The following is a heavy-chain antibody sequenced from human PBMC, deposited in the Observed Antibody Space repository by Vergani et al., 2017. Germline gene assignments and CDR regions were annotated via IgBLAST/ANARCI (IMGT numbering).Heavy chain of an antibody. CDR2: INPSGGHT. D-gene: IGHD3-9*01. Sequence: QVQVVQSGAEVKKSGASVKVSCKTSGYTFSNDYMHWVRQAPGQGLEWMGIINPSGGHTNYAQKFQGRVTMTRDTSTSTVYMELSSLRSEDTAIYYCARGDDGILTGYRYWGQGALVTVSA. CDR1: GYTFSNDY. V-gene: IGHV1-46*03. J-gene: IGHJ4*02. CDR3: ARGDDGILTGYRY.